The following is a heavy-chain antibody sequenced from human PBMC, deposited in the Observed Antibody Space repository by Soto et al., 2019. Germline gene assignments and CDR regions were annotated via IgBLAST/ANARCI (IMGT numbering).Heavy chain of an antibody. D-gene: IGHD4-17*01. V-gene: IGHV3-73*01. J-gene: IGHJ6*02. CDR1: GFTFSGSA. CDR2: IRSKANSYAT. Sequence: GGSLRLYCGGSGFTFSGSAMHWVRQASGKGLEWVGRIRSKANSYATAYAASVKGRFTISRDDSKNTAYLQMNSLKTEDTAVYYCTLRGTTVVTNGYYYYYGMDVWGQGTTVTVSS. CDR3: TLRGTTVVTNGYYYYYGMDV.